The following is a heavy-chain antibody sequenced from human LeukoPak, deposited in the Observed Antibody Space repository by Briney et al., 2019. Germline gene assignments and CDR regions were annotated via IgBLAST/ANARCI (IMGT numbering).Heavy chain of an antibody. CDR3: ATATKTYDSSGYFFDY. CDR1: GYTLTELS. V-gene: IGHV1-24*01. J-gene: IGHJ4*02. D-gene: IGHD3-22*01. Sequence: ASVKVSCKVSGYTLTELSMHWVRQAPGKGLEWMGGFDPEDGETIYAQKFQGRVTMTEGTSTDTAYMELNSLRSEDTAVYYCATATKTYDSSGYFFDYWGQGTLVTVSS. CDR2: FDPEDGET.